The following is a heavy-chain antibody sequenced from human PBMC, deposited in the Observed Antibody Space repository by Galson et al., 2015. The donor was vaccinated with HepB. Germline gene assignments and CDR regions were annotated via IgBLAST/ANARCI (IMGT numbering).Heavy chain of an antibody. CDR2: IYYSGST. Sequence: ETLSLTCAVYGGSFSGYYWSWIRQPPGKGLEWIGYIYYSGSTNYNPSLKSRVTISVDMSKNQFSLKLSSVTAADTAVYYCARGSTDSSRLDYWGQGTLVTVSS. CDR3: ARGSTDSSRLDY. J-gene: IGHJ4*02. CDR1: GGSFSGYY. V-gene: IGHV4-59*01. D-gene: IGHD6-13*01.